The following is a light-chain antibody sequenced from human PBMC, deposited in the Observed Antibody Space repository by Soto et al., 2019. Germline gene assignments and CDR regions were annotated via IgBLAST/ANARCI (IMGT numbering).Light chain of an antibody. CDR2: GAS. CDR1: QTVRSTY. CDR3: QQFGTSPPVT. V-gene: IGKV3-20*01. J-gene: IGKJ4*01. Sequence: EIVLTQSPGTLSLSPGETATLSCRARQTVRSTYLAWYQQKPGQAPRLLIYGASTRATGIPDRFSGSGSGTDFTLTISRLEPEDFAVYYCQQFGTSPPVTFGVGTKVE.